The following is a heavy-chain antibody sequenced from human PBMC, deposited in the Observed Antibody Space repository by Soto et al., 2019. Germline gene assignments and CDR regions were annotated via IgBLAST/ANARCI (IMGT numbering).Heavy chain of an antibody. CDR1: GFTFSSSA. Sequence: LRLSCAASGFTFSSSAMSWVRQAPGKGLEWVSAISGSGGTTFYADSVKGRFTISRDNSKNTLFLQMISLRAEDTAAYYCAMGLAAAGPFDYWGQGTLVTVSS. D-gene: IGHD6-13*01. V-gene: IGHV3-23*01. CDR3: AMGLAAAGPFDY. CDR2: ISGSGGTT. J-gene: IGHJ4*02.